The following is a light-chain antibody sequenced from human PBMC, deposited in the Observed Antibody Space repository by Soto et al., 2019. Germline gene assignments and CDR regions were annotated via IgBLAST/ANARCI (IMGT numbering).Light chain of an antibody. Sequence: EVMLIQSPATLSMSPGERATLSCRASETVATNLAWYQQKPGQAPRLLISGASTRAAGISDRFRGGGSGTEFTLTITSLQSEDFAVYYCQQYNYWPPYTFGQGTNLEFK. CDR3: QQYNYWPPYT. CDR2: GAS. CDR1: ETVATN. J-gene: IGKJ2*01. V-gene: IGKV3-15*01.